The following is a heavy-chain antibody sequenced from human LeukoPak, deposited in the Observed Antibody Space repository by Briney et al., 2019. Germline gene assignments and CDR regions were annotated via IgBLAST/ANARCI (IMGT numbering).Heavy chain of an antibody. Sequence: GGSLRLSCAASGFTLSSYAMNWVRLAPGKGLEWVSAFSGYGGHIYYADSVMGRFTISRDNSKNTLYLQMNSLRADDTAVYYCAKGTPFWSNYYQPYRYHGVDVWGQGTTVTVSS. CDR1: GFTLSSYA. J-gene: IGHJ6*02. V-gene: IGHV3-23*01. CDR3: AKGTPFWSNYYQPYRYHGVDV. D-gene: IGHD3-3*01. CDR2: FSGYGGHI.